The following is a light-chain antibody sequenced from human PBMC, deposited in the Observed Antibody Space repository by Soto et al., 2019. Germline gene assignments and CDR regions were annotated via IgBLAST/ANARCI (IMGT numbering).Light chain of an antibody. V-gene: IGKV3-20*01. J-gene: IGKJ5*01. CDR1: QSVSSSY. CDR2: GAS. Sequence: EIVLAQSPATLSLSQGERATLSCRASQSVSSSYLAWYQQKPGQAPRLLIYGASTRATGIPARFSGSGSGTDFTLTISRLEPEDFAVYYCQQYGNSPITFGQGRRLEIK. CDR3: QQYGNSPIT.